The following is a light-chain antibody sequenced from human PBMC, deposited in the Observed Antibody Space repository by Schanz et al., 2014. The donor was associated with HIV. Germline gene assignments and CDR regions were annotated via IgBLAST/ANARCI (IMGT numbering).Light chain of an antibody. V-gene: IGKV1-39*01. CDR3: QQSYITPSIT. CDR1: QDISNY. Sequence: DIQMTQSPSSLSASVGDRVTITCQASQDISNYLNWYQQKPGKAPKLLIYAASSLHSGVPSRFSGSGSGTDFTLTISSLQPEDFAHYFCQQSYITPSITFGQGTRLEIK. CDR2: AAS. J-gene: IGKJ5*01.